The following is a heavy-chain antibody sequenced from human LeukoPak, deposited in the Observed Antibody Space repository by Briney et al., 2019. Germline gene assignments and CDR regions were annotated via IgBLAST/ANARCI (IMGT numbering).Heavy chain of an antibody. D-gene: IGHD4-17*01. Sequence: DPSETLSLTCTVSGYSISSGYYWSWIRQPPGKGLEWIGEINHSGSTNYNPSLKSRVTISVDTSKNQFSLKLSSVTAADTAIYYCAKENWPTVTTAGHTYFDYWGQGTLVTVSS. CDR2: INHSGST. J-gene: IGHJ4*02. CDR3: AKENWPTVTTAGHTYFDY. V-gene: IGHV4-38-2*02. CDR1: GYSISSGYY.